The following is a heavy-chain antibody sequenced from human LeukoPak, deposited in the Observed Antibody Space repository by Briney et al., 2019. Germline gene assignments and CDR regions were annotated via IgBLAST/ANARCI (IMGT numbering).Heavy chain of an antibody. CDR3: ARGGYCTNGVCHHPLQYYYYALDV. V-gene: IGHV5-51*01. Sequence: GESLKISCMGSGYSFTTYWIGWVRQLPGKGLEWMGIMYPGDSDNRYNPTFVGQVTISADKSISTAYLQWSSLKASDTAMYYCARGGYCTNGVCHHPLQYYYYALDVWGQGTTVTVSS. CDR2: MYPGDSDN. D-gene: IGHD2-8*01. CDR1: GYSFTTYW. J-gene: IGHJ6*02.